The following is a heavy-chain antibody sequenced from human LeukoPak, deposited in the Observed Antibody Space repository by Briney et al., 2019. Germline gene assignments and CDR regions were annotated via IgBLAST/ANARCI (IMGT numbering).Heavy chain of an antibody. CDR3: ARGRSGWNFDY. Sequence: PSETLSLTCAVYGGSFSGYYWSWIRQPPGKGLEWIGEINHSGSTNYNPSLKSRVTTSVDTSKNQFSLKLSSVTAADTAVYYCARGRSGWNFDYWGQGTLVTVSS. CDR2: INHSGST. D-gene: IGHD6-19*01. J-gene: IGHJ4*02. CDR1: GGSFSGYY. V-gene: IGHV4-34*01.